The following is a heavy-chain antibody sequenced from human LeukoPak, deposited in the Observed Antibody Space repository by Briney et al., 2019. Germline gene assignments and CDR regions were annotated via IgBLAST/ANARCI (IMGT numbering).Heavy chain of an antibody. CDR2: INSDGSST. Sequence: PGGSLRLSCAASGFTFSSYWMHWVRQAPGKGLVWVSRINSDGSSTSYADSVKGRFTISRDNAKNTLYLQMNSLRAEDTAVYYCAKERGRGAESSIVYEIWGQGTRVAVSS. D-gene: IGHD3-16*01. J-gene: IGHJ3*02. CDR1: GFTFSSYW. CDR3: AKERGRGAESSIVYEI. V-gene: IGHV3-74*01.